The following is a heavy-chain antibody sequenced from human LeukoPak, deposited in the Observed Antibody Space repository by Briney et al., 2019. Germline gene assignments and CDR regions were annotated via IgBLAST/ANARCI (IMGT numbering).Heavy chain of an antibody. CDR3: ASEGIAAAGFDY. D-gene: IGHD6-13*01. Sequence: PGRSLRLSCAASGFTFNYYGMHWVRQAPGKGLEWVSVISYDGSNKYYGDSVKGRFTISRDNSKNTLFLQMNSLRTEDTAVYYCASEGIAAAGFDYWGQGTLVTVSS. J-gene: IGHJ4*02. V-gene: IGHV3-30*03. CDR1: GFTFNYYG. CDR2: ISYDGSNK.